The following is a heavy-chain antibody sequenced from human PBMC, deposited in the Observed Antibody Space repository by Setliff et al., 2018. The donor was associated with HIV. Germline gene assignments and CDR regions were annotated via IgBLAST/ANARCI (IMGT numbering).Heavy chain of an antibody. V-gene: IGHV4-34*01. CDR1: GASFSGYF. J-gene: IGHJ6*02. D-gene: IGHD1-1*01. CDR3: ARKQQVRWAWMPSHYNYGLDV. CDR2: INHAGST. Sequence: SETLSLTCTLYGASFSGYFWSWIRQPPGKGLEWIGEINHAGSTNFNPSLKGRVTISVDMSKRQFSLHLTSVTAADTAVYYCARKQQVRWAWMPSHYNYGLDVWGPGTTVTV.